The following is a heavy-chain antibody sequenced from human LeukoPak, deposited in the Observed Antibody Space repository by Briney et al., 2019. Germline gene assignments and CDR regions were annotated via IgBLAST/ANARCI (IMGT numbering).Heavy chain of an antibody. Sequence: GGSLRLSCATSGFSFYNLAFHWVRQAPGKGLEWVSLISHDGNSRKYADSVKGRFIVSRDNSKNTLYLQMNSLRSEDTAVYYCASDSAWNLHGGYLDHWGQGTLVSVSS. J-gene: IGHJ4*02. V-gene: IGHV3-30*04. CDR1: GFSFYNLA. CDR3: ASDSAWNLHGGYLDH. D-gene: IGHD2-15*01. CDR2: ISHDGNSR.